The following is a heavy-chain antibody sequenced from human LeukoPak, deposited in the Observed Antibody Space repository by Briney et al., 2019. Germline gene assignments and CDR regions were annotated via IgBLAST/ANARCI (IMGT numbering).Heavy chain of an antibody. CDR3: AKDPTHYRVWDYYETIGLSY. CDR1: EFTFRSYS. CDR2: IRYDGSNK. V-gene: IGHV3-30*02. D-gene: IGHD3-22*01. Sequence: GGSLRLSCAGSEFTFRSYSIHWVRRAPGKGLEWVAFIRYDGSNKYYADSVKGRFTISRDNSKNTLNLQMNSLRAEDTAVYYCAKDPTHYRVWDYYETIGLSYWGQGTLVTVSS. J-gene: IGHJ4*02.